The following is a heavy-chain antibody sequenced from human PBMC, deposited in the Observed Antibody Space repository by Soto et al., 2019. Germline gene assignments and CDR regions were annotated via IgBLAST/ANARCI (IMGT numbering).Heavy chain of an antibody. J-gene: IGHJ4*02. CDR2: ISFDGSNQ. D-gene: IGHD3-16*01. V-gene: IGHV3-30*18. CDR3: AKGERVLPEY. CDR1: GFNVSRYG. Sequence: LRLSCAVSGFNVSRYGLHWFRQAPGKVMEWVAVISFDGSNQYYADAVKGRFTISRENSKNTLYLQMNRLRAVDTDVDYGAKGERVLPEYWGQGTLVPVSS.